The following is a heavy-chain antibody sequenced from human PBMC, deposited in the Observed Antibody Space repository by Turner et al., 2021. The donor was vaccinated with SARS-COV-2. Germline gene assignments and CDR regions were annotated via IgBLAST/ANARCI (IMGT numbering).Heavy chain of an antibody. CDR2: FFYSGSN. J-gene: IGHJ4*02. V-gene: IGHV4-39*01. Sequence: QLQLQESGPGLVKPSETLSLTCTVSSGSISSSAYYWGWIRQPPGKGLEWIGSFFYSGSNYYSPSLKSRITIYVDTSKNQFSLNLSSVTAADTAVYYCARQVSILGRWLAPFDSWGQGTLVTVSS. CDR3: ARQVSILGRWLAPFDS. D-gene: IGHD6-19*01. CDR1: SGSISSSAYY.